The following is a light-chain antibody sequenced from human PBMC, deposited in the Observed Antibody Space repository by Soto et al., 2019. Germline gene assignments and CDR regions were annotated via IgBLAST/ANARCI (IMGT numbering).Light chain of an antibody. CDR2: AAS. CDR3: QQSYSTPLT. Sequence: DIQMTQSPSALSASLGDRFTITCRASQSISSYLNWYQQTPGKATKLLIYAASSLQSGVPSRLSGSGSGKDFPLTISTLQPEDFATYYCQQSYSTPLTFGQWTKVDIK. V-gene: IGKV1-39*01. J-gene: IGKJ1*01. CDR1: QSISSY.